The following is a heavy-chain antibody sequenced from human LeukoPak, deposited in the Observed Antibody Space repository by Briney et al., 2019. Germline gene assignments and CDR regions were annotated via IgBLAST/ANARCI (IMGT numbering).Heavy chain of an antibody. J-gene: IGHJ4*02. CDR3: ARDRGARYYDY. Sequence: GGSLRLSCAASGFTFSSYAMSWVRQAPGKGLEWVSAISGSGSSTYSADSVKGRFTISRDNSKDTLYLQMNSLRDEDTAVYYCARDRGARYYDYWGQGTQVSVSS. CDR2: ISGSGSST. D-gene: IGHD3-10*01. CDR1: GFTFSSYA. V-gene: IGHV3-23*01.